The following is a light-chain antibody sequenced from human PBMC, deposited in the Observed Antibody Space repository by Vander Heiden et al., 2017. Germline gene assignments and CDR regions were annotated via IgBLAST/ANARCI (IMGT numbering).Light chain of an antibody. CDR3: QTWGTGIGV. CDR1: SGHNSYA. CDR2: LNSDGSH. J-gene: IGLJ3*02. V-gene: IGLV4-69*01. Sequence: QLVLTQSPSASASLGASVKLTCPLSSGHNSYAIAWHQQQPEKGPRYLMKLNSDGSHNKGDGIPDRFSGSSSGAERYLTISSLQSDDEADYYCQTWGTGIGVFGGGTKLTVL.